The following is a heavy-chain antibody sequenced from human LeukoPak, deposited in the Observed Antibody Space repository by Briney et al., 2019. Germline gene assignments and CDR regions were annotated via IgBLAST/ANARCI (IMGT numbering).Heavy chain of an antibody. CDR1: GGTFSSYA. CDR3: ARDLKMGYSSGRYSWGTGSSNDY. D-gene: IGHD6-19*01. CDR2: IIPIFGTA. Sequence: SVKVSCKASGGTFSSYAISWVRQAPGQGLGWMGGIIPIFGTANYAQKFQGRVTMTTDTSTSTAYMELRSLRSDDTAVYYCARDLKMGYSSGRYSWGTGSSNDYWGQGTLVTVSS. V-gene: IGHV1-69*05. J-gene: IGHJ4*02.